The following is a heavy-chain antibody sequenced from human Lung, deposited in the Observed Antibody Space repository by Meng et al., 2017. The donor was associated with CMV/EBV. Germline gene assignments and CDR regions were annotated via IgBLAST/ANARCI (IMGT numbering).Heavy chain of an antibody. D-gene: IGHD3-3*01. Sequence: SGSNFSNYDIHWVRQAPGKGLEWVAFIRSDGTEKYYADSVKGRFTISRDNFKNTLYLQMKSLRAEDTAVYYCAKFLSLEPDDAFDIWGQGAVVTVSS. CDR2: IRSDGTEK. V-gene: IGHV3-30*02. J-gene: IGHJ3*02. CDR3: AKFLSLEPDDAFDI. CDR1: GSNFSNYD.